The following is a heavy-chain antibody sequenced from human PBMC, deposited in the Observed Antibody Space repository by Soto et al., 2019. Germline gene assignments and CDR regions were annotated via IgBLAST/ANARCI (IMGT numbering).Heavy chain of an antibody. J-gene: IGHJ4*02. CDR1: GFTFDDYA. CDR3: AKDIVYDLLTGYSGFDY. Sequence: EVQLVESGGGLVQPGRSLRLSCAASGFTFDDYAMHWVRQAPGKGLEWVSGISWNSGSIGYADSVKGRFTISRDNAQNSLYLQMNSLRAEDTALYYCAKDIVYDLLTGYSGFDYWGQGTLVTVSS. CDR2: ISWNSGSI. V-gene: IGHV3-9*01. D-gene: IGHD3-9*01.